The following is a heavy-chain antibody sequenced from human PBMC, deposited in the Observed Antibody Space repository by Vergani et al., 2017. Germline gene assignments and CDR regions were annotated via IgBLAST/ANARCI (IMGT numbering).Heavy chain of an antibody. D-gene: IGHD6-13*01. CDR2: IKSKTDGGTT. CDR3: TTGLHDENKEQQLVCSY. V-gene: IGHV3-15*01. CDR1: GFTFSNAW. Sequence: EVQLLESGGGLVKPGGSLRLSCAASGFTFSNAWMSWVRQAPGKGLEWVGRIKSKTDGGTTDYAAPVKGRFTISRDDSKNTLDLQMNSLKTEDTAVYYCTTGLHDENKEQQLVCSYWGQETLVTVSS. J-gene: IGHJ4*02.